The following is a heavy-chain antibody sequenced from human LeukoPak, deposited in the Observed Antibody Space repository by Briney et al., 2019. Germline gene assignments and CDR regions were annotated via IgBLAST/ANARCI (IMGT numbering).Heavy chain of an antibody. CDR3: ARDMGSSGFDAFDI. V-gene: IGHV3-53*04. D-gene: IGHD3-22*01. Sequence: PGGSLRLSCAASGFTVSSNYMSWVRQAPGKGLEWVSVIYSGGSTYYADPVKGRFTISRHNSKNTLYLQMNSLRAEDTAVYYCARDMGSSGFDAFDIWGQGTMVTVSS. CDR2: IYSGGST. J-gene: IGHJ3*02. CDR1: GFTVSSNY.